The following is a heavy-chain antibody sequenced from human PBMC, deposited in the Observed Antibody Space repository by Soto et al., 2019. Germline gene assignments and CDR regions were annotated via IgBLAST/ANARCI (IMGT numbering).Heavy chain of an antibody. CDR1: GFRFDEYA. Sequence: EVHLVESGGGLVQPGRSLRLSCAASGFRFDEYAMHWVRQAPGKGLEWVSGITWNSGKAAFADSVKGPFTISRDNAKNSLYLQMNSLRPEDTALYFCAKIRRSDYQGFDYWGRGTLVTVSS. V-gene: IGHV3-9*01. D-gene: IGHD4-17*01. CDR2: ITWNSGKA. CDR3: AKIRRSDYQGFDY. J-gene: IGHJ4*02.